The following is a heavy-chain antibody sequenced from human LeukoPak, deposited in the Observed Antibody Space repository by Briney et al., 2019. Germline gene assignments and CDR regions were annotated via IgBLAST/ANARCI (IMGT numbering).Heavy chain of an antibody. D-gene: IGHD6-13*01. CDR3: ARVGSSWFYYYYGMDV. V-gene: IGHV3-7*01. CDR2: IKQDGSEK. J-gene: IGHJ6*02. CDR1: GFTFSSYT. Sequence: GGSLRLSCEGSGFTFSSYTMIWVRQAPGKGLEWVANIKQDGSEKYYVDSVKGRFTISRDNAKNSLYLQMNSLRAEDTAVYYCARVGSSWFYYYYGMDVWGQGTTVTVSS.